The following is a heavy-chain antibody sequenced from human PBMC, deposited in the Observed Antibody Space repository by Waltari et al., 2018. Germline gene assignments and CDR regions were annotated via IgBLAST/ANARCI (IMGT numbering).Heavy chain of an antibody. D-gene: IGHD2-2*01. Sequence: QLQLQESGSGLVKPSQTLSLTCAVSGGSISSGGYSWSWIRPPPGQGREGTGYIYHSGSTYYNPSLKSRVTISVDRSKNQFSLKLSSVTAADTAVYYCARAGCSSTSCTVYYFDYWGQGTLVTVSS. J-gene: IGHJ4*02. CDR3: ARAGCSSTSCTVYYFDY. V-gene: IGHV4-30-2*01. CDR1: GGSISSGGYS. CDR2: IYHSGST.